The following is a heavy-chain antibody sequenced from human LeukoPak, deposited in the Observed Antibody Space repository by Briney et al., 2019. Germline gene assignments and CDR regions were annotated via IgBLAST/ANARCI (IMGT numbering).Heavy chain of an antibody. V-gene: IGHV4-61*01. CDR1: GGSVSSSSYY. Sequence: SETLSLTCTVSGGSVSSSSYYWSWIRQPPGKGLEWIGHIYYSGSTDYNPSLKSRVTISVDTSKNQISLKLSSVTAADTAMYYCARARYVNSFYAFDIWGQGTLVTVSS. CDR2: IYYSGST. CDR3: ARARYVNSFYAFDI. J-gene: IGHJ3*02. D-gene: IGHD3-9*01.